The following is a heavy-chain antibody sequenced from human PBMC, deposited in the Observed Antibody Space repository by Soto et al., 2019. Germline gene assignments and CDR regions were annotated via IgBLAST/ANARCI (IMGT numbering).Heavy chain of an antibody. J-gene: IGHJ2*01. CDR2: IRNKANNYAT. CDR3: ASSAVAVADYYLDL. CDR1: GFTFSGSA. Sequence: GGSLRLSCASSGFTFSGSAMHLVRQASGKGLEWVGRIRNKANNYATAYAASVKGRFTISRDDSKNAAYLQMNSLKTEDTAVYYCASSAVAVADYYLDLWGRGTLVTVSS. D-gene: IGHD6-19*01. V-gene: IGHV3-73*01.